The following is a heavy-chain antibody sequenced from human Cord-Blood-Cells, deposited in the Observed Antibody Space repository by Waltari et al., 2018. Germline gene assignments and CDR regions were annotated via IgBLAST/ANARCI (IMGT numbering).Heavy chain of an antibody. D-gene: IGHD1-26*01. V-gene: IGHV1-69*01. CDR3: AREKGSGSYFLGGFDP. J-gene: IGHJ5*02. CDR1: GGTFSSYA. CDR2: IIPIFGKA. Sequence: QVQLVQSGAEVKKPGSSVKVSCKASGGTFSSYAISWVRQAPGKGLEWMGGIIPIFGKANYAKKFQGGVTITADESTSTAYMELSSLRSEDTAVYYCAREKGSGSYFLGGFDPWGQGTLVTVSS.